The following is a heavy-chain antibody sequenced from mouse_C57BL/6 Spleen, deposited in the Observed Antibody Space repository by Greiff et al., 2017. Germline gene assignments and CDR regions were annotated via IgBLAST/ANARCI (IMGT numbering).Heavy chain of an antibody. Sequence: QVQLQQSGAELVRPGTSVKVSCKASGYAFTNYLIEWVKQRPGQGLEWIGVINPGSGGTNYNEKFKGKATLTADKSSSTAYMQLSSLTSEDSAVYFCARFGSSYDWYCDVWGTGTTVTVSS. CDR2: INPGSGGT. D-gene: IGHD1-1*01. V-gene: IGHV1-54*01. J-gene: IGHJ1*03. CDR3: ARFGSSYDWYCDV. CDR1: GYAFTNYL.